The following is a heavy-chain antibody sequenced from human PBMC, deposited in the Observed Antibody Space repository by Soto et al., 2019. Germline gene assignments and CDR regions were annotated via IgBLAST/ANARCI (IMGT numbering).Heavy chain of an antibody. CDR2: IDPSDSYT. CDR1: GYSFTSYW. Sequence: PGESLKISCKGSGYSFTSYWISWVRQMPGKGLEWMGRIDPSDSYTNYSPSFQGHVTISADKSISTAYLQWSSLKASDTAMYYCARPYYYESSGSVDAFDIWGQGTMVTVSS. V-gene: IGHV5-10-1*01. J-gene: IGHJ3*02. D-gene: IGHD3-22*01. CDR3: ARPYYYESSGSVDAFDI.